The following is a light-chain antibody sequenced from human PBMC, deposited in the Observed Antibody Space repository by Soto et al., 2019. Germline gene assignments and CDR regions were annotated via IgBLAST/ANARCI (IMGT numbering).Light chain of an antibody. CDR1: QGISSA. J-gene: IGKJ4*01. CDR2: DAS. V-gene: IGKV1D-13*01. Sequence: GDRVTITCRASQGISSALAWYQQKPGKAPKLLIYDASSLESGVPSRFSGSGSGTDFTLTISSLQPEDFATYYCQQFNNYLALTFGGGTKVDIK. CDR3: QQFNNYLALT.